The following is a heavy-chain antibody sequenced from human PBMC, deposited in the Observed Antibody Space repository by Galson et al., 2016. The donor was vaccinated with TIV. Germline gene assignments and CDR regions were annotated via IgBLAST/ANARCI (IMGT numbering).Heavy chain of an antibody. V-gene: IGHV5-51*03. CDR2: IYPGDSDT. D-gene: IGHD3-16*01. J-gene: IGHJ4*02. Sequence: QSGAEVKKPGESLKISCQGSGYSFPSYWIGWVRQMPGKGLEWMGIIYPGDSDTRYSPSFQGQVTISADKSFSSAYLQWNSLKASDTAMYYCARFYDYLWGNFDYWGQGTLVTVS. CDR1: GYSFPSYW. CDR3: ARFYDYLWGNFDY.